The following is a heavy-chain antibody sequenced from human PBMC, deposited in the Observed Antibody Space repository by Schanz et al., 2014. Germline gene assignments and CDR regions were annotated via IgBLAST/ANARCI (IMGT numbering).Heavy chain of an antibody. CDR2: IYASGAT. V-gene: IGHV3-66*01. D-gene: IGHD3-16*01. CDR1: GFTVSSDH. CDR3: AKGLYYDNTGGGFDY. J-gene: IGHJ4*02. Sequence: EVQLVESGGGFVQPGGSLGLSCVVSGFTVSSDHMSWVRQAPGKGLEWVSTIYASGATYYADSVKGRFTISRDNSKNILYLQMNSLRAEDTAVYYCAKGLYYDNTGGGFDYWGQGTLVTVSS.